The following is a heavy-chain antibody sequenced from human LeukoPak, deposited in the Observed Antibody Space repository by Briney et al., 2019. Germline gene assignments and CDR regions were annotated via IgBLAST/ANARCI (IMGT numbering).Heavy chain of an antibody. J-gene: IGHJ5*02. CDR1: GGSISSYY. D-gene: IGHD2/OR15-2a*01. CDR2: IYYSGST. Sequence: SETLSLTCTVSGGSISSYYWSWIRQPPGKGLEWIGYIYYSGSTNYNPSLKSRVTISVDTSKNQFSLKLSSVTAADTAVYYCAGPLGSLKEYWWFDPWGQGTLVTVSS. V-gene: IGHV4-59*01. CDR3: AGPLGSLKEYWWFDP.